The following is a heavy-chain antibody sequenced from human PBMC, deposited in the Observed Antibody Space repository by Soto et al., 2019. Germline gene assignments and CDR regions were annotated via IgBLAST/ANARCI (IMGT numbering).Heavy chain of an antibody. J-gene: IGHJ6*02. Sequence: EVQLVESGGGLVQPGGPLRLSCAASGFIFNSYWMHWVRQAPGKGLVWVSRINTDESSRSYADSVKGRFTISRDNAKNTLYLQMNSLRAEDTAVYFCARDRVPQLGYYGMDVWGQGTTVTVSS. V-gene: IGHV3-74*01. CDR2: INTDESSR. CDR3: ARDRVPQLGYYGMDV. D-gene: IGHD2-2*01. CDR1: GFIFNSYW.